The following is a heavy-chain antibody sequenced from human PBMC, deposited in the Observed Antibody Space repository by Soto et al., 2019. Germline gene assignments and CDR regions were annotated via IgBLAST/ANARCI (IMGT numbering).Heavy chain of an antibody. CDR2: INHSGST. CDR1: GWSFSGYY. D-gene: IGHD3-9*01. Sequence: SETLSLTCAVYGWSFSGYYWSWIRQPPGKGLEWIGEINHSGSTNYNPSLKSRVTISVDTSKNQFSLKLSSVTAADTAVYYCARVGDLYDILTGYTLAPFDYWGQGTLVT. CDR3: ARVGDLYDILTGYTLAPFDY. J-gene: IGHJ4*02. V-gene: IGHV4-34*01.